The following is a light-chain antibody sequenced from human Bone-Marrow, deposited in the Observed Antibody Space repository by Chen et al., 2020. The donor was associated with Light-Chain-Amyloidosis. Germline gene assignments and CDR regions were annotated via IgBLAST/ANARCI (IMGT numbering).Light chain of an antibody. Sequence: SYVLTQPSSVSVAPGQTATIACGGNNIGSTSVHWYQRTPGQAPLLVVYDDSDRPSGIPERLSGANSGNTATLTISRVEAGDEADDYCQVWERSSDRPVFGGGTKLPVL. CDR2: DDS. CDR3: QVWERSSDRPV. V-gene: IGLV3-21*02. CDR1: NIGSTS. J-gene: IGLJ3*02.